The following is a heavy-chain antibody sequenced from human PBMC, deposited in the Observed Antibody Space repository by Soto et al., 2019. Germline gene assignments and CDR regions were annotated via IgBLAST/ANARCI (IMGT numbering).Heavy chain of an antibody. J-gene: IGHJ6*03. CDR2: ISAYNGNT. CDR1: GYTFTSYG. V-gene: IGHV1-18*01. D-gene: IGHD3-3*01. CDR3: ARGNTIFGDYYYYMDV. Sequence: ASVKVSCKASGYTFTSYGISWVRQAPGQGLEWMGWISAYNGNTNYAQKLQGRVTMTTDTSTSTAYMELRSLRSDDTAVYYCARGNTIFGDYYYYMDVWGKGTTVTVSS.